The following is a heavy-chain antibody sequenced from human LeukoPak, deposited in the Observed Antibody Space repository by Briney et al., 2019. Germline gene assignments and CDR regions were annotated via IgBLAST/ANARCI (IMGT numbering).Heavy chain of an antibody. CDR3: AKVSGVFIVGAYDY. CDR2: ISGSGGST. CDR1: GFTFSSYA. D-gene: IGHD1-26*01. J-gene: IGHJ4*02. V-gene: IGHV3-23*01. Sequence: PGGSLRLSCAASGFTFSSYAMSWVRQAPGKGLERVSAISGSGGSTYYADSVKGRFTISRDNSKNTLYLQMNSLRAEDTAVYYCAKVSGVFIVGAYDYWGQGTLVTVSS.